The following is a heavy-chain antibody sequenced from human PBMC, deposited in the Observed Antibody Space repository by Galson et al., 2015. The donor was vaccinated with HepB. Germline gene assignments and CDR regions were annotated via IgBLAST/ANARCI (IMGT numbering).Heavy chain of an antibody. D-gene: IGHD3-10*01. J-gene: IGHJ5*02. CDR3: AKDPRITMVRGPNRPNWFDP. CDR2: IRYDGSNK. Sequence: SLRLSCAASGFTFSSYGMHWVRQAPGKGLEWVAFIRYDGSNKYYADSVKGRFTISRDNSKNTLYLQMNSLRAEDTAVYYCAKDPRITMVRGPNRPNWFDPWGQGTLVTVSS. V-gene: IGHV3-30*02. CDR1: GFTFSSYG.